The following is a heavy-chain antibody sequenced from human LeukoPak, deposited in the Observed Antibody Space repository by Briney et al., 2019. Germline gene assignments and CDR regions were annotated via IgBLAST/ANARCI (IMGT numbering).Heavy chain of an antibody. J-gene: IGHJ4*02. CDR3: ARDTKIRGGFVY. Sequence: GASVKVSCKASGGTFSSYAISWVRQAPGQGLEWMGRIIPILGIANYAQKFQGRVTITADKSTSTAYMELSSLKSDDTAVYYCARDTKIRGGFVYWGQGTLVTVSS. D-gene: IGHD3-10*01. CDR1: GGTFSSYA. V-gene: IGHV1-69*04. CDR2: IIPILGIA.